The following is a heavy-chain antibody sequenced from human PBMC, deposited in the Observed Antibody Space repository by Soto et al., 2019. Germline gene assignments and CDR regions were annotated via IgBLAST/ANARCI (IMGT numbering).Heavy chain of an antibody. Sequence: PGECLTITCTGSGYSFTRYWIGWVRQMPGKGLEWMGIIYPGDSDTRYSPSFQGQVTISADKSISTAYLQWSSLKASDTAMYYCARHGGGAQPVGYYYYGMDVWGQGTTVTVSS. CDR2: IYPGDSDT. CDR3: ARHGGGAQPVGYYYYGMDV. D-gene: IGHD3-16*01. V-gene: IGHV5-51*01. CDR1: GYSFTRYW. J-gene: IGHJ6*02.